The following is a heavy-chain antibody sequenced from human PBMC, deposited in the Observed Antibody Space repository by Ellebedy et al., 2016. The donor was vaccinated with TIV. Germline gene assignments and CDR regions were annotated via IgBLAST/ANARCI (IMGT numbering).Heavy chain of an antibody. CDR3: AKRLELRRVPDY. D-gene: IGHD1-7*01. CDR1: GYTFSGYY. J-gene: IGHJ4*02. CDR2: INPNNSDT. Sequence: ASVKVSCKASGYTFSGYYVHWVRQAPGQGLEWMGWINPNNSDTNYAQKFQGRVTMTRDTSISTAYMDLSRLRSDDTAVYYCAKRLELRRVPDYWGQGTLVTVSS. V-gene: IGHV1-2*02.